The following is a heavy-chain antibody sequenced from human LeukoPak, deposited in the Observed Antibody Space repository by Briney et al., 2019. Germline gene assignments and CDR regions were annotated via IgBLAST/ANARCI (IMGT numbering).Heavy chain of an antibody. Sequence: GGSLRLSCTASGFTFNKHWMTWVRQAPGKGLEWVASVNEDGSEKNYVDSLTGRFTISRDNAKNSLSLHVSSLRAEDTAVYYCTGEDEGGDWGRAFDLWGRGTMVTVSS. CDR3: TGEDEGGDWGRAFDL. D-gene: IGHD2-21*02. J-gene: IGHJ3*01. V-gene: IGHV3-7*01. CDR2: VNEDGSEK. CDR1: GFTFNKHW.